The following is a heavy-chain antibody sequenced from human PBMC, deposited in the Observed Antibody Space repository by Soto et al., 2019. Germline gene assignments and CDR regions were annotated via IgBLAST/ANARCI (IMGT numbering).Heavy chain of an antibody. Sequence: ETLSLTCTVSVRSISSYYWSCIRQPAGRGLEWIGHIYSSGSTNYNPSLKSRVTISVDTSKNPFSLILSSVTAADTAMYSCARDSEAAGYQYWVQGTLVTVS. V-gene: IGHV4-59*01. D-gene: IGHD2-2*03. CDR2: IYSSGST. CDR1: VRSISSYY. CDR3: ARDSEAAGYQY. J-gene: IGHJ1*01.